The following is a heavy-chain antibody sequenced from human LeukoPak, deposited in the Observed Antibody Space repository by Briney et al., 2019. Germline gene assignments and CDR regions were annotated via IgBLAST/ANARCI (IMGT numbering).Heavy chain of an antibody. CDR2: IYSGDNT. CDR3: ARVGTTSAAIVFDT. J-gene: IGHJ4*02. V-gene: IGHV3-66*02. Sequence: GGSLRLSCADSRFTVSSNYMSWVRQAPGKGLEWVSIIYSGDNTYYTDSVKGRFTISRDNSKNTQYLQMNSLRAEDTAVYYCARVGTTSAAIVFDTWGQGTLVTVSS. D-gene: IGHD6-25*01. CDR1: RFTVSSNY.